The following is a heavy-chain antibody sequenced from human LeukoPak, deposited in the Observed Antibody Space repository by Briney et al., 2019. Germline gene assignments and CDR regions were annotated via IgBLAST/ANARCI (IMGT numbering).Heavy chain of an antibody. V-gene: IGHV4-30-2*01. CDR2: IYHSGST. CDR1: GDSISSDGYS. Sequence: SETLSLTCTVSGDSISSDGYSWSWIRQPPGKGLEWIGYIYHSGSTYYTPSLESRVTISVDRSKNQFSLKLSSVTAADTAVYYCARETRYCSGGSCYSGMDVWGQGTTVTVSS. J-gene: IGHJ6*02. CDR3: ARETRYCSGGSCYSGMDV. D-gene: IGHD2-15*01.